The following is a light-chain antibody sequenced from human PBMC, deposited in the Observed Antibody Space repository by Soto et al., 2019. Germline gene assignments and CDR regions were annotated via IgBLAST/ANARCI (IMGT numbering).Light chain of an antibody. Sequence: EIVLTRSPDTLSLSPVERLTLSRSASQSVSNNYLAWYQQKPGQAPRLLIYGESNRATGIPDRFSGSGSGTAFTLTISRLEPEDFAVYFCQHYGSSPPVTFGEGTRLEIK. CDR1: QSVSNNY. V-gene: IGKV3-20*01. J-gene: IGKJ5*01. CDR3: QHYGSSPPVT. CDR2: GES.